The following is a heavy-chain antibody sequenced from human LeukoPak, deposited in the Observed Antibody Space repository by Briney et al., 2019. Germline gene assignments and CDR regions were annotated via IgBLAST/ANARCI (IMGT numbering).Heavy chain of an antibody. CDR3: TRSFPGIVGAADF. D-gene: IGHD1-26*01. CDR1: GGSLSGYY. CDR2: INHSGST. J-gene: IGHJ4*02. V-gene: IGHV4-34*01. Sequence: PSETLSLTCAVYGGSLSGYYWSWIRQPPGKGLEWIGEINHSGSTNYNPSLKSRVTISVDTSKNQFSLKVTSMTAADTGVYYCTRSFPGIVGAADFWGQGTLVTVSS.